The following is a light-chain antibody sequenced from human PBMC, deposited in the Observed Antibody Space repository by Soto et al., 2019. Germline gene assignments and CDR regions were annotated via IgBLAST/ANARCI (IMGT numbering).Light chain of an antibody. Sequence: EVVLTQFPATLSLSPGESATLSCRTSQSVTTYLAWYQQKPGQAPRLLIYDASNRATGIPARFSSSGSGTDFTLTISSLEPEDFAVYYCQQRSNWPFLTFGGGTKVDIK. V-gene: IGKV3-11*01. J-gene: IGKJ4*01. CDR3: QQRSNWPFLT. CDR1: QSVTTY. CDR2: DAS.